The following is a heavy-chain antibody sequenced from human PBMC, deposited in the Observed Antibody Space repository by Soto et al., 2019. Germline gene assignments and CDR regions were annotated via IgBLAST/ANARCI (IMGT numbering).Heavy chain of an antibody. CDR1: GGTFSSYT. V-gene: IGHV1-69*02. D-gene: IGHD6-19*01. CDR3: ARGASLQVAGDY. J-gene: IGHJ4*02. CDR2: IIPILGIA. Sequence: QVQLVQSGAEVKKPGSSVKVSCKASGGTFSSYTISWVRQAPGQGLEWMGRIIPILGIANYAQKFQGRVTITADKSTSTAYMELSSLRSGDTAVYYCARGASLQVAGDYWGQGTLVTVSS.